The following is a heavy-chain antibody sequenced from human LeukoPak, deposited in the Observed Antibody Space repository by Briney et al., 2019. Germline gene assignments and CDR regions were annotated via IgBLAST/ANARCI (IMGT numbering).Heavy chain of an antibody. CDR3: ARGRSPVWVDY. CDR1: GGSISSYY. D-gene: IGHD7-27*01. CDR2: IYYSGST. Sequence: SETLSLTCTVSGGSISSYYWSWIRQPPGKGLEWIGYIYYSGSTNYNPSLKSRVTISVDASKNQFSLKLSSVTAADTAVYYCARGRSPVWVDYWGQGTLVTVSS. J-gene: IGHJ4*02. V-gene: IGHV4-59*01.